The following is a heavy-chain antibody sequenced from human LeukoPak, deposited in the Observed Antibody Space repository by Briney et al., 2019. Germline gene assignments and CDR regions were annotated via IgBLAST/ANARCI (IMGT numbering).Heavy chain of an antibody. CDR3: ARGTMFPYYFDY. Sequence: GGSLRLSCAASGFTFDEYGMSWVRQAPGKGLEWVCGITRNGGSTGYADSVKGRFTISRDNAKNSVYLQMNSLRAEDTAVYYCARGTMFPYYFDYWGQGTLVTVSS. V-gene: IGHV3-20*04. J-gene: IGHJ4*02. CDR2: ITRNGGST. D-gene: IGHD3-10*02. CDR1: GFTFDEYG.